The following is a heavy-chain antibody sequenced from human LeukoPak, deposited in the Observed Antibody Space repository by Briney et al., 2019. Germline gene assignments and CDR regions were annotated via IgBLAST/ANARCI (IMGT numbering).Heavy chain of an antibody. J-gene: IGHJ4*02. CDR1: GYTFTGYY. CDR3: ARVWFGELAYFDY. D-gene: IGHD3-10*01. Sequence: ASVKVSCKTSGYTFTGYYMHWVRQAPGQGLEWMGWINPNSGGTNYAQKFQGRVTMTRDTSISTAYMELSRLRSDDTAVYYCARVWFGELAYFDYWGQGTLVTVSS. CDR2: INPNSGGT. V-gene: IGHV1-2*02.